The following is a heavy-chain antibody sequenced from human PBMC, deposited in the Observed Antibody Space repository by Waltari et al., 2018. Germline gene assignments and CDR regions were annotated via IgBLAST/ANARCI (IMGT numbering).Heavy chain of an antibody. CDR1: GSTFSSYA. D-gene: IGHD4-17*01. V-gene: IGHV3-23*01. CDR3: AKSADRYGDYFLDYFDY. CDR2: ISGSGGST. Sequence: EVQLLESGGGLVQRGGSLRLSCAASGSTFSSYALSGCPQTPGKGLEWVSAISGSGGSTYSADSVKGRFTISRDNSKNTLYLQMNSLRAEDTAVYYCAKSADRYGDYFLDYFDYWGQGTLVTVSS. J-gene: IGHJ4*02.